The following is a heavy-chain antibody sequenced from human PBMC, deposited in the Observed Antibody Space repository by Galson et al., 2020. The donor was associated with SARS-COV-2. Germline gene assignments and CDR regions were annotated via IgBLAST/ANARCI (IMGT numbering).Heavy chain of an antibody. CDR3: AREIGLGMVEGAFYYYGMDV. V-gene: IGHV4-31*03. J-gene: IGHJ6*02. Sequence: ASETLSLTCSVSGDSINSGAFYWTWIRQHPGKGLEWIGYIFYSGSPYYNPSLKGRGTILIDTSKNQFSLRLSSVTAADTAVYFCAREIGLGMVEGAFYYYGMDVWGQGTTVTVSS. D-gene: IGHD3-3*01. CDR2: IFYSGSP. CDR1: GDSINSGAFY.